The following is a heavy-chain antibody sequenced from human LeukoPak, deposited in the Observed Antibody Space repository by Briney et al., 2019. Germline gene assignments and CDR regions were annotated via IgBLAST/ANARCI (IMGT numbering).Heavy chain of an antibody. D-gene: IGHD1-1*01. CDR2: TYYRSKCYN. CDR3: ARQYIMNWTLENLDY. CDR1: GDTVSSNYAG. Sequence: SQTLSLTCAISGDTVSSNYAGWNWIRQSSSSGLEWLVRTYYRSKCYNDYAVSVKSRISINPDTSKNQFSLQLNYVTPEDTDVYYCARQYIMNWTLENLDYWGQGTLVTVSS. J-gene: IGHJ4*02. V-gene: IGHV6-1*01.